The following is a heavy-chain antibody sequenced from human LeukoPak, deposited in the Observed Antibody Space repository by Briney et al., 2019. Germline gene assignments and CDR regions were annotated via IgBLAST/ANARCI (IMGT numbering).Heavy chain of an antibody. CDR2: VYYSGTT. V-gene: IGHV4-39*07. CDR3: ARVSGYDWESFYDY. Sequence: SETLSLTCSVSGGSISLSYYYWGWIRQPPGKALEWIGSVYYSGTTSYNPSLKSRVTISVDMSKNHFSLRLSSVTAADTAMYYCARVSGYDWESFYDYWGQGSLVTVSS. J-gene: IGHJ4*02. CDR1: GGSISLSYYY. D-gene: IGHD5-12*01.